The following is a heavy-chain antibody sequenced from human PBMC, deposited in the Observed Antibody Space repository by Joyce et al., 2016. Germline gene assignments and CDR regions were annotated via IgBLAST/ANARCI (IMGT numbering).Heavy chain of an antibody. V-gene: IGHV3-21*01. D-gene: IGHD4-11*01. Sequence: EVQLVESGGGLVKPGESLRLSCTASGFIFSSYSMTWVRQGPGKGLEWVSSISRDNTYIFHADSVKCRFTISRDNARNSLYLQMNSLRAEDTAVYYCARDVLTTVTKAYGYWGQGTLVAVSS. J-gene: IGHJ4*02. CDR2: ISRDNTYI. CDR3: ARDVLTTVTKAYGY. CDR1: GFIFSSYS.